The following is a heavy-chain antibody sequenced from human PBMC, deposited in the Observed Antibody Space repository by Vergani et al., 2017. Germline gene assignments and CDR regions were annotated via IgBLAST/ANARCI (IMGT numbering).Heavy chain of an antibody. J-gene: IGHJ2*01. CDR1: GYTFTGYY. CDR2: INPNSGGT. CDR3: ARSFPRQLGNWYFDL. D-gene: IGHD6-13*01. V-gene: IGHV1-2*02. Sequence: QVQLVQSGAEVKKPGASVKVSCKSSGYTFTGYYMHWVRQAPGQGLEWMGWINPNSGGTNYAQKFHGRVTMTRDTSISTAYMELSRLRSDDTAVYYCARSFPRQLGNWYFDLWGRGTLVTVSS.